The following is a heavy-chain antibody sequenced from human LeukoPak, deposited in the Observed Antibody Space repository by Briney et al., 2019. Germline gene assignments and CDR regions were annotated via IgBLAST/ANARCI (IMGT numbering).Heavy chain of an antibody. J-gene: IGHJ6*02. D-gene: IGHD3-3*01. Sequence: GRSLRLSCAASGFTFSSYGMHWVRQAPGKGLEWVAVIWYDGSNKYYADSVKGQFTISRDNSKNTLYLQMNSLRAEDTAVYYCARDRNDFWSGYPYYYYGMDVWGQGTTVTVSS. V-gene: IGHV3-33*01. CDR1: GFTFSSYG. CDR2: IWYDGSNK. CDR3: ARDRNDFWSGYPYYYYGMDV.